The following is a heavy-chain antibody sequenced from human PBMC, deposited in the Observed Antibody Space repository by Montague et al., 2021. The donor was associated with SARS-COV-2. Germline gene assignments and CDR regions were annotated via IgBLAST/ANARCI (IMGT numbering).Heavy chain of an antibody. CDR3: ARSTSKVGVTRVFGR. Sequence: SETLSLTCSVSGDSFRNFSWSWIRQSPGKGLEWIGDISDGGNAKYNPSLKSPVTISADTSKNQFSLNLTSVTAADAAMYYCARSTSKVGVTRVFGRWGQGTQVAVSS. CDR1: GDSFRNFS. D-gene: IGHD1-26*01. V-gene: IGHV4-59*12. J-gene: IGHJ4*02. CDR2: ISDGGNA.